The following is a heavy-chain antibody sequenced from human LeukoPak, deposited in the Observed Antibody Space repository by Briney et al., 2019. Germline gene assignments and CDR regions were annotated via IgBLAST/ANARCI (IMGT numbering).Heavy chain of an antibody. V-gene: IGHV3-30*18. CDR2: ISYDGSNK. CDR3: AKEHYYGSGSYYNIYYYYGMDV. CDR1: GFTFSSYG. Sequence: GGSLRLSCAASGFTFSSYGMHWVRQAPGKGLEWVAAISYDGSNKYYADSVKGRFTISRDNSKNTLYLQMNSLRAEDTAVYYCAKEHYYGSGSYYNIYYYYGMDVWGKGTTVTVSS. J-gene: IGHJ6*04. D-gene: IGHD3-10*01.